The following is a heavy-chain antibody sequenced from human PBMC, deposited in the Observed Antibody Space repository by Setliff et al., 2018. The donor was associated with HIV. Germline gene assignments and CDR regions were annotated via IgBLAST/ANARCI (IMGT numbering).Heavy chain of an antibody. D-gene: IGHD3-22*01. V-gene: IGHV4-4*07. J-gene: IGHJ4*02. CDR1: GGSIGNFY. Sequence: SETLSLTCSVSGGSIGNFYWSWIRQPPGKGLEWVGHIYSTGDTNYNPSRKSRVTLSADTSKNQLSLSLTSVNAADTAVYYCARVRLTMIMMVDYFDQWGQGTLVTVSS. CDR2: IYSTGDT. CDR3: ARVRLTMIMMVDYFDQ.